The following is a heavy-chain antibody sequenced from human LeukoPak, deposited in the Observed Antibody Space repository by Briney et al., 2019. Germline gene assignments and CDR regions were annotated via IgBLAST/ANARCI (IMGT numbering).Heavy chain of an antibody. CDR1: GFTFSSYS. V-gene: IGHV3-21*01. CDR2: ISSSSSYI. CDR3: ARAPGGSSTGGDY. Sequence: GGSLRLSCAASGFTFSSYSMNWVRQAPGKGLEWVSSISSSSSYIYYADSMKGRFTISRDNAKNSLYLQMNSLRAEDTAVYYCARAPGGSSTGGDYWGQGTLVTVSS. J-gene: IGHJ4*02. D-gene: IGHD6-6*01.